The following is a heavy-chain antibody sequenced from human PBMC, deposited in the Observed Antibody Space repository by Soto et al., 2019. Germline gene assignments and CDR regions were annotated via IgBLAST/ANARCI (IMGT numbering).Heavy chain of an antibody. CDR2: ISSSSSYI. CDR3: ARDFCSSTSCYGWFDT. Sequence: GGSLRLSCAASGFTFSSYSMNWVRQAPGKGLEWVSSISSSSSYIYYADSVKGRFTISRDNAKNSLYLQMNSLRAEDTAVYYCARDFCSSTSCYGWFDTWGQGTLVTVSS. V-gene: IGHV3-21*01. D-gene: IGHD2-2*01. J-gene: IGHJ5*02. CDR1: GFTFSSYS.